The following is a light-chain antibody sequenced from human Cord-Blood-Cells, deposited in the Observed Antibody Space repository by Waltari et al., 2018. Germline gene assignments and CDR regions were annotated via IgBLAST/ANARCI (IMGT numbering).Light chain of an antibody. Sequence: QSALTQPASVSGSPGQSITLPCPGTSTDVGGSNDVPWYQQPPGKAPKLMNYDVSKRPSGVSNRFSGSKSGNTASLTISGLQAEDEADYYCSSYTSSSTWVFGGGTKLTVL. CDR2: DVS. V-gene: IGLV2-14*03. CDR1: STDVGGSND. CDR3: SSYTSSSTWV. J-gene: IGLJ3*02.